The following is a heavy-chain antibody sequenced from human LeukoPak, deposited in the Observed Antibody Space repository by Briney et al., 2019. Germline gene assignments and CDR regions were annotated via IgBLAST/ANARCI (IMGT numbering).Heavy chain of an antibody. Sequence: GASVKLSCKASGYTFTTYAIHWVRQVPGQRLEWMGWINTGNDNTKYSQKFQGRVTITRDTSANTAYMELSSLRSEDTAVYYCARDLYSTGYYAGYWGQGTLVTVSS. CDR2: INTGNDNT. D-gene: IGHD3-22*01. J-gene: IGHJ4*02. CDR3: ARDLYSTGYYAGY. CDR1: GYTFTTYA. V-gene: IGHV1-3*04.